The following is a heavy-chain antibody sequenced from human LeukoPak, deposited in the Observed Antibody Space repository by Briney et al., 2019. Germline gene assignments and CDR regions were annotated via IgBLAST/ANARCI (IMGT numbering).Heavy chain of an antibody. CDR3: ARGPHRLYGMDV. V-gene: IGHV1-46*01. D-gene: IGHD4-11*01. J-gene: IGHJ6*02. Sequence: ASVKVSCKASGYIFTSYYMHWVRQAPGEGLEWMGIINPSGGSTTYAQKFRGGVSMSRDTSTSTVYMELSSLRSEDTAVYYCARGPHRLYGMDVWGQGTTVTVSS. CDR2: INPSGGST. CDR1: GYIFTSYY.